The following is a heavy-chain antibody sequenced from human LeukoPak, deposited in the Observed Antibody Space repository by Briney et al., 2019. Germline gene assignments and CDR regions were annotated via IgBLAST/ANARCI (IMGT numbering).Heavy chain of an antibody. CDR2: INPSGDIT. CDR3: ARDYSSSWPLRYFDY. Sequence: GASVKVSCKASGYTFTSYYIHWVRQAPGQGLEWMGIINPSGDITSYAQKFQGRVTMTRDTSTSTVYMELSSLRSEDTAVYYCARDYSSSWPLRYFDYWGQGTLVTVSS. CDR1: GYTFTSYY. D-gene: IGHD6-13*01. V-gene: IGHV1-46*01. J-gene: IGHJ4*02.